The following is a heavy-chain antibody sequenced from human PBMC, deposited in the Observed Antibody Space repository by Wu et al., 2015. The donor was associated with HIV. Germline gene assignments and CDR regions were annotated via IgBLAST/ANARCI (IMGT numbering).Heavy chain of an antibody. Sequence: QVQLVQSGAEVKKPGASVRISCQSVGFEYTSWRIHWLRQTPGQGPEWMGWANCATAELQYAKKFQGRVIFVIDKHAQATYLDFKSLRSDDTATYYCDERKGVGGRLGRGEWWGQGNT. D-gene: IGHD3-10*01. J-gene: IGHJ6*02. V-gene: IGHV1-18*01. CDR2: ANCATAEL. CDR3: DERKGVGGRLGRGEW. CDR1: GFEYTSWR.